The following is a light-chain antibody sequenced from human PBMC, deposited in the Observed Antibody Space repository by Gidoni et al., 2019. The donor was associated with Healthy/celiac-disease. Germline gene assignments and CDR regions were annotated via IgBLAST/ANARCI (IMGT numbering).Light chain of an antibody. J-gene: IGKJ4*01. V-gene: IGKV1-39*01. CDR1: QSISSY. Sequence: DIQMTQSPSTLSASVGDTVTITFRASQSISSYLNWYQQKPGKAPKLLIYAASSLQSGFPSRFSGSGSGTDFALTMSSRQPEDFATGFYQRSYSTDLPFGGGTKVEIK. CDR2: AAS. CDR3: QRSYSTDLP.